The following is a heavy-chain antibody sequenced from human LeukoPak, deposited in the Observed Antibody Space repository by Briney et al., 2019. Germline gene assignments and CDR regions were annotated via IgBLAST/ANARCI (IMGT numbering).Heavy chain of an antibody. Sequence: SETLSLTCTVSGGSISSYYWSWIRQPAGKGLEWIGRIYTSGSTNYNPSLKSRVTMSVDTSKNQFSLKLSSVTAADTAVYYCAGDYYDSSGYKVDYWGQGTLVTVSS. CDR3: AGDYYDSSGYKVDY. CDR1: GGSISSYY. J-gene: IGHJ4*02. CDR2: IYTSGST. D-gene: IGHD3-22*01. V-gene: IGHV4-4*07.